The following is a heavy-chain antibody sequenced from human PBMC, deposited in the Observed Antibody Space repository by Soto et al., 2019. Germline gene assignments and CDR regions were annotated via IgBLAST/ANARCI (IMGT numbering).Heavy chain of an antibody. CDR2: IIPIFGKA. D-gene: IGHD4-17*01. J-gene: IGHJ4*02. CDR1: GYTFTSYD. Sequence: SVKVSCKASGYTFTSYDINWVRQATGQGLEWMGGIIPIFGKANYAQKFQGRVTITADKSTSTAYMELSSLRSEDTAVYYCAGSQITVTTFDYWGQGTLVTVSS. V-gene: IGHV1-69*06. CDR3: AGSQITVTTFDY.